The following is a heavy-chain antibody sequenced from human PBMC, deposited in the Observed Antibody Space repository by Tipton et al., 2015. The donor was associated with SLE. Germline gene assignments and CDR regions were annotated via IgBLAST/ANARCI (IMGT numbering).Heavy chain of an antibody. CDR3: ARGGSYGGRTFDI. J-gene: IGHJ3*02. V-gene: IGHV4-59*01. CDR1: GGSISSYY. CDR2: IYNSGST. Sequence: TLSLTCTVSGGSISSYYWNWIRQPPGKGLEWIANIYNSGSTNYNPSLKSRVTISVDTSKIQFSLKLSSVTAADTAVYYCARGGSYGGRTFDIWGQGTMVTVSS. D-gene: IGHD1-26*01.